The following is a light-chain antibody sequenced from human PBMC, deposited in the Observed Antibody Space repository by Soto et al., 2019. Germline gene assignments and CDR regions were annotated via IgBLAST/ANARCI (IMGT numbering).Light chain of an antibody. Sequence: DIVMTQSPDSLAVSLGERATINCKSSQSVLYNNKNDLAWYQQKPGQPPTLLIYWASTRDSGVPDRFSGSGSGTDFTLTISSLQAEDVAVYYCQQYYNTPLTFGGGTKVEI. J-gene: IGKJ4*01. CDR3: QQYYNTPLT. CDR1: QSVLYNNKND. V-gene: IGKV4-1*01. CDR2: WAS.